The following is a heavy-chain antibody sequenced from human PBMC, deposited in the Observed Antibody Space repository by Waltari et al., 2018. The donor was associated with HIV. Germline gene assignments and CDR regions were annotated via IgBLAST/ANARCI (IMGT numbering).Heavy chain of an antibody. J-gene: IGHJ4*02. V-gene: IGHV2-26*01. Sequence: QVTLKESGPVLVKPTETLTLTCTVSGFSSRNARMGGSWLRKPPGKVLDWLAHICSNDEKSYSTTLKSRLTISKDTSKNQVVLTMTNMDPVDTATYYCARKGEGYCSGGSCYYFDYWGQGTLVTVSS. D-gene: IGHD2-15*01. CDR1: GFSSRNARMG. CDR2: ICSNDEK. CDR3: ARKGEGYCSGGSCYYFDY.